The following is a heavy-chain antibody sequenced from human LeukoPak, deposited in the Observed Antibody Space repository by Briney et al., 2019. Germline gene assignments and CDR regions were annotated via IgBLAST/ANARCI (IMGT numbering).Heavy chain of an antibody. V-gene: IGHV3-43*02. CDR2: ISGDGATT. CDR1: GFTFDEFA. J-gene: IGHJ3*02. CDR3: AKDLSSIFDALNI. D-gene: IGHD3-3*01. Sequence: GGSLRLSCAASGFTFDEFAMHWVRQAPGKGLEWVSLISGDGATTYYAASVKGRFTISRDNKKNFLYLQMNNLEAEDTALFYCAKDLSSIFDALNIWGQGTLVTVSS.